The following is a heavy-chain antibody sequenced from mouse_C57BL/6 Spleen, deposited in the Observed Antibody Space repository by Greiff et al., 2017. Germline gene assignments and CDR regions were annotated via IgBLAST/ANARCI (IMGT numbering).Heavy chain of an antibody. V-gene: IGHV14-4*01. CDR1: GFNIKDDY. Sequence: VQLKESGAELVRPGASVKLSCTASGFNIKDDYMHWVKQRPEQGLEWIGWIDPENGDTEYASKFQGKATITADTSSNTAYLQLSSLTSEDTAVYYCTTTVGYAMDYWGQGTSVTVSS. CDR2: IDPENGDT. J-gene: IGHJ4*01. D-gene: IGHD1-1*01. CDR3: TTTVGYAMDY.